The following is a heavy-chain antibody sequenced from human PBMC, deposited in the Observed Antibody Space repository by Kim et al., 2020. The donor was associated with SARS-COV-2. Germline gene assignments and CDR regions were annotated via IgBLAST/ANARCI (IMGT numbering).Heavy chain of an antibody. CDR2: INAGNGNT. D-gene: IGHD3-3*01. CDR1: GYTFTNYA. CDR3: ARDRHYDFWSGYYFAY. Sequence: ASVKVSCKASGYTFTNYAMHWVRQAPGQRLEWMGWINAGNGNTKYSQKFQGRVTFTRDTSASTAYMELSSLRSDDTAVYYCARDRHYDFWSGYYFAYWGQ. J-gene: IGHJ4*02. V-gene: IGHV1-3*01.